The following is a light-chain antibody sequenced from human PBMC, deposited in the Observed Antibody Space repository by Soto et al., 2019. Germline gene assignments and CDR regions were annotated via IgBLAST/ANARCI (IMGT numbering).Light chain of an antibody. CDR3: QQTSGPPRT. J-gene: IGKJ1*01. Sequence: DIQMTQSPSSLSAAVGDRVTITCRASQTIERYLNWYQQRPGKPPTLLIFAASNLEDGVPQRFTASGSGTDFTLTISGLQPEDFAAYYCQQTSGPPRTFGQGTKVEVK. CDR1: QTIERY. V-gene: IGKV1-39*01. CDR2: AAS.